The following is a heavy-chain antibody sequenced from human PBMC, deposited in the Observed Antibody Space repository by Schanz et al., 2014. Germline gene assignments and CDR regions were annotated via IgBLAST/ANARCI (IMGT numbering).Heavy chain of an antibody. V-gene: IGHV3-48*01. CDR3: ARGGFGEVSYFDY. Sequence: EVQLVESGGGLVQPGGSLRLSCAASGFTFSGYSMNWVRQAPGKGLEWVAYISSSSSTIHYADSVKGRFTISRDNAKNSLYLEMNSLRVEDTAFYYCARGGFGEVSYFDYWGQGTLVTVSS. J-gene: IGHJ4*02. CDR2: ISSSSSTI. CDR1: GFTFSGYS. D-gene: IGHD3-10*01.